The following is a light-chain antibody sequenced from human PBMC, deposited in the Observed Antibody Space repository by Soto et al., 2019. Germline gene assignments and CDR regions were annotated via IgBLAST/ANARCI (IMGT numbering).Light chain of an antibody. CDR2: LGS. CDR1: RTLLHSNGNTY. CDR3: MQALQTPRT. J-gene: IGKJ2*02. Sequence: DLVMTQSPLSLPVIPGEPASISCRSSRTLLHSNGNTYLDWYLQRPGQSPQLLVYLGSTRASGVPDRFSGSGSGTDFTLRISRVEADDVGVYYCMQALQTPRTFGQGTQLEIK. V-gene: IGKV2-28*01.